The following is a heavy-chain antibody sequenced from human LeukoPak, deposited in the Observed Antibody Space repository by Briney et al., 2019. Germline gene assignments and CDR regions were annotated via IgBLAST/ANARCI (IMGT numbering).Heavy chain of an antibody. CDR3: ATNGWYCLDH. CDR1: GGAIASGGYS. J-gene: IGHJ1*01. Sequence: SQTLSLTCTVSGGAIASGGYSWNWIRQSPGKGLEWIGCIYDRGPAYYNPSLQSRVTISVDKSNNHFSLRLTSVTAADTAVYYCATNGWYCLDHWGQGALVTVSS. CDR2: IYDRGPA. V-gene: IGHV4-30-2*06. D-gene: IGHD6-19*01.